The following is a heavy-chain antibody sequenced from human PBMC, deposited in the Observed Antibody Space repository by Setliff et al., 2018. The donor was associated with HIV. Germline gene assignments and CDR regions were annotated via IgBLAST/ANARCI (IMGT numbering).Heavy chain of an antibody. CDR3: ARGGYYTSGTWFDP. Sequence: RASVKVSCKASGYTFIAYFLQWVRQAPGQGLEWIGWISPNTGDTGIALKFQGRVTMTRDTSTSTTYLELDRLTYDDTAIYYCARGGYYTSGTWFDPWGQGTLVTVSS. V-gene: IGHV1-2*02. CDR2: ISPNTGDT. D-gene: IGHD3-10*01. J-gene: IGHJ5*02. CDR1: GYTFIAYF.